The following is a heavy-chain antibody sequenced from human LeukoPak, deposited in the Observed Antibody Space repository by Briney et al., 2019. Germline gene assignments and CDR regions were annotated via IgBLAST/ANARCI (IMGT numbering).Heavy chain of an antibody. D-gene: IGHD6-19*01. CDR3: ARDVATTGWYTFDY. CDR1: WDSVSIINGA. Sequence: SQTLSVTCAISWDSVSIINGAWNWVRQSPSRGLEWLGRTYYRSKWYSDYAVPIQGRISINPDTSKNQFTLHLFSVTPDDTAVYYCARDVATTGWYTFDYWGQGTRVTVSS. J-gene: IGHJ4*02. V-gene: IGHV6-1*01. CDR2: TYYRSKWYS.